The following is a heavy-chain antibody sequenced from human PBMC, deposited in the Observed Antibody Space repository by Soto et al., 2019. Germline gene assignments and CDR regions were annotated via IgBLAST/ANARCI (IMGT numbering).Heavy chain of an antibody. CDR3: ARHFIGLQPPILYYYYYMDV. CDR2: IYYSGST. V-gene: IGHV4-39*01. Sequence: SETLSLTCTVSGGSISSSSYYWGWIRQPPGKGLEWIGSIYYSGSTYYNPSLKSRVTISVDTSKNQFSLKLSSVTAADTAVYYCARHFIGLQPPILYYYYYMDVWGKGTTVTVSS. CDR1: GGSISSSSYY. D-gene: IGHD3-16*01. J-gene: IGHJ6*03.